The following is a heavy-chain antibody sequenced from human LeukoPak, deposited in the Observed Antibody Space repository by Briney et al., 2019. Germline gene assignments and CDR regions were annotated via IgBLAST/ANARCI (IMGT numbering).Heavy chain of an antibody. CDR1: GFTFSSYE. CDR3: ARKDYGGYAYYYYGLDV. V-gene: IGHV3-48*03. CDR2: ISSSGSTK. D-gene: IGHD5-12*01. J-gene: IGHJ6*04. Sequence: QPGGSLRLSCAASGFTFSSYEMNWVRQASGKGLEWVSYISSSGSTKYYADSVKGRFTISRDNAKNSLYLQMNSLRAEDTAVYYCARKDYGGYAYYYYGLDVWGKGTTVTVSS.